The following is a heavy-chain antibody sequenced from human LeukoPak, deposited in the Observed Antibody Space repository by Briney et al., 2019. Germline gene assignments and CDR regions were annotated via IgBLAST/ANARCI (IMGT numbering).Heavy chain of an antibody. J-gene: IGHJ5*02. CDR3: AKAPPGVAATPVAWFDP. Sequence: GRSLRLSCAASGFTFDDYAMHWVRQAPGKGLEWVSGISWNSGSIVYADSVKGRFTISRDNSKNTLYLQMNSLRAEDTAVYYCAKAPPGVAATPVAWFDPWGQGTLVTVSS. D-gene: IGHD2-15*01. CDR2: ISWNSGSI. CDR1: GFTFDDYA. V-gene: IGHV3-9*01.